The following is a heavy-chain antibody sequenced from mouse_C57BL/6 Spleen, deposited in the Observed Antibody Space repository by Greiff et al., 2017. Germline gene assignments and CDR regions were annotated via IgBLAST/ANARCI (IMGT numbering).Heavy chain of an antibody. J-gene: IGHJ4*01. Sequence: EVMLVESGGGLVKPGGSLKLSCAASGFTFSDYGMHWVRQAPEKGLEWVAYISSGSSTIYYADTVKGRFTISRDNAKKTLFLQMTSRRSEDTAMYYCARGGDYYRGGYYAMDYWGQGTSVTVSS. CDR3: ARGGDYYRGGYYAMDY. CDR2: ISSGSSTI. CDR1: GFTFSDYG. V-gene: IGHV5-17*01. D-gene: IGHD2-12*01.